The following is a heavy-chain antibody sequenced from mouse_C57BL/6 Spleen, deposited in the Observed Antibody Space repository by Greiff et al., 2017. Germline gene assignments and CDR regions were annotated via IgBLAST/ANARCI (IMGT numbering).Heavy chain of an antibody. J-gene: IGHJ3*01. CDR1: GYTFTSYW. CDR2: INPSSGYT. D-gene: IGHD1-2*01. V-gene: IGHV1-7*01. CDR3: ARDYGQAY. Sequence: QVQLQQSGAELAKPGASVKLSCKASGYTFTSYWMHWVKQRPGQGLEWIGYINPSSGYTKYNQKFKDKDTLTADKSSSTAYMQLSSLTYEDSAVYYCARDYGQAYWGQGTLVTVSA.